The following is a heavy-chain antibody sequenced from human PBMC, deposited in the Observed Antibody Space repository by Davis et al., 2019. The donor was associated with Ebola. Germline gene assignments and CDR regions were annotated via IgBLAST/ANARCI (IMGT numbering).Heavy chain of an antibody. CDR3: ARDVRGITGPSEY. V-gene: IGHV1-18*01. J-gene: IGHJ4*02. CDR2: ISAYNGNT. CDR1: GYTFTNYG. D-gene: IGHD1-1*01. Sequence: AASVKVSCKASGYTFTNYGINWVGQAPGQGLEWMGWISAYNGNTNYAQKVQGRITMTTDTSTSTAYMELRSLRSDDTARYYCARDVRGITGPSEYWGQGTLVTVSS.